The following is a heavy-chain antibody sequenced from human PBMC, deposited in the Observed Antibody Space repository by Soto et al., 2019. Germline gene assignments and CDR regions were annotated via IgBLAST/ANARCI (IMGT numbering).Heavy chain of an antibody. Sequence: GGSLRLSFAASGFTFSSYAMGWVRQAPGKGLDWVSFISGSGGITYSAYSVKVRFTISRDNSKNILYLQMNSLRAEDTAVYYCEKGIQDTGGYHYYSMDXWGQGTAVTVSX. D-gene: IGHD2-15*01. CDR2: ISGSGGIT. CDR1: GFTFSSYA. CDR3: EKGIQDTGGYHYYSMDX. V-gene: IGHV3-23*01. J-gene: IGHJ6*02.